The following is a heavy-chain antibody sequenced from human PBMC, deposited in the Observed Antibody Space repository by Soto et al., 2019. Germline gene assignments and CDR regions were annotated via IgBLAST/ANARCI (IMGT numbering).Heavy chain of an antibody. Sequence: EVQLLESGGGLVQPGGSLRLPCAASGFTFSGFAMSWVRQAPGKGLEWVSSISGSGGGTYYADSVKGRFTISRDNSKNTLYLQMNSLTAEDTAVYYCAKNYYFDNWGQGTLVTVSS. CDR3: AKNYYFDN. J-gene: IGHJ4*02. CDR2: ISGSGGGT. CDR1: GFTFSGFA. V-gene: IGHV3-23*01.